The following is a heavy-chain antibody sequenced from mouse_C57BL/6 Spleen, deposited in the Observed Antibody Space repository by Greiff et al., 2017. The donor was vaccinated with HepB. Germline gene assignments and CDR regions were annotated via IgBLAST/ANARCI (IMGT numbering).Heavy chain of an antibody. CDR3: ARGGYDSLDY. CDR1: GYAFSSSW. CDR2: IYPGDGDT. V-gene: IGHV1-82*01. D-gene: IGHD2-4*01. Sequence: QVQLQQPGAELVKPGASVKISCKASGYAFSSSWMNWVKQRPGKGLEWIGRIYPGDGDTNYNGKFKGKATLTADKSSSTAYMQLSSLTSEDSAVYFCARGGYDSLDYWGQGTTLTVSS. J-gene: IGHJ2*01.